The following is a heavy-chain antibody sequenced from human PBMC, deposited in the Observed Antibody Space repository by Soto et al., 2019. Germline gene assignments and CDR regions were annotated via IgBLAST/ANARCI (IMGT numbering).Heavy chain of an antibody. Sequence: QVQLVESGGGLVKPGGSLRLSCAASGFTFSGYYMSWIRQAPGKGLEWISYISSSGTTENYADSVKGRFTVSRDNAKNSLYLQVNSLRAEDTTVYYCARDRGAVVGQYFDYWGQGTLVTVSS. CDR2: ISSSGTTE. CDR3: ARDRGAVVGQYFDY. J-gene: IGHJ4*02. V-gene: IGHV3-11*01. CDR1: GFTFSGYY. D-gene: IGHD6-19*01.